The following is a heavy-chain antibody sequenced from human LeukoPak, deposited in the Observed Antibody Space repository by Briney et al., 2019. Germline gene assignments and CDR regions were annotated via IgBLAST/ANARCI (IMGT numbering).Heavy chain of an antibody. CDR1: GYTFTGYY. D-gene: IGHD3-10*01. CDR3: ANCKYYYGSGSYSDHFDY. V-gene: IGHV1-2*06. CDR2: INPNSGGT. J-gene: IGHJ4*02. Sequence: GASVKVSCKASGYTFTGYYMHWVRQAPGQGLEWMGRINPNSGGTNYAQKFQGRVTMTRDTSISTAYMELSRLRSDDTAVYYCANCKYYYGSGSYSDHFDYWGQGTLVTVSS.